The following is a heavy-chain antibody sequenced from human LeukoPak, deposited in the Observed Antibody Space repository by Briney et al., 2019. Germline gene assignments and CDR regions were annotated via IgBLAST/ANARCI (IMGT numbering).Heavy chain of an antibody. CDR3: ARSRDSSGYYYLM. V-gene: IGHV5-51*03. CDR1: GYSFTNYW. CDR2: IYPDDSES. D-gene: IGHD3-22*01. Sequence: GESLKISCVASGYSFTNYWIGWVRQMPGEGLGWMGIIYPDDSESKYSPSFQGQVTISADKSISTAYLQWSSLKASDTAMYYCARSRDSSGYYYLMWGQGTLVTVSS. J-gene: IGHJ4*02.